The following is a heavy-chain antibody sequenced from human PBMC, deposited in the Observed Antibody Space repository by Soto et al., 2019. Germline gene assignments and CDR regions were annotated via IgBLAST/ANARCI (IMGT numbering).Heavy chain of an antibody. CDR1: GFTFSSYW. Sequence: EVQLVESGGGLVQPGGSLRLSCAASGFTFSSYWMSWVRQAPGKGLEWVANIKQDGSEKYYVDSVKGRFTISRDNAKNSLYLQMNSLRAEDTAVYYCARDQVAARPYYYYGMDVWGQGTTVTVSS. V-gene: IGHV3-7*01. CDR2: IKQDGSEK. CDR3: ARDQVAARPYYYYGMDV. J-gene: IGHJ6*02. D-gene: IGHD6-6*01.